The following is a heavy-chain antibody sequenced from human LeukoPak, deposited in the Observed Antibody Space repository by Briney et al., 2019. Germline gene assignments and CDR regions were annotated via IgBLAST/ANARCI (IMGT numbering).Heavy chain of an antibody. CDR2: TYYSGST. Sequence: SETLSLTCTVSGGSISSYYWSWIRQPPGKGLEWIGYTYYSGSTNYNPSLKSRVTISVDTSKNQFSLKLSSVTAADTAVYYCARERGSGNSGMDVWGQGTTVTVSS. CDR3: ARERGSGNSGMDV. J-gene: IGHJ6*02. V-gene: IGHV4-59*01. CDR1: GGSISSYY. D-gene: IGHD6-25*01.